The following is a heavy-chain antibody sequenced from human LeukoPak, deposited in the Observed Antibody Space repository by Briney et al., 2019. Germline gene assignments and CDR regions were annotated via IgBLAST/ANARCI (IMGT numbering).Heavy chain of an antibody. D-gene: IGHD3-3*01. Sequence: SQTLSLTCTVSGGSTSSGSYYGRWVRQPAGRGLEWVGRIYTSESTNYNPSLKSRVTISVDTSKTQFSLKLSSVTAADTAVYYCARHSYYDFLWDYWGQETLVTVSS. CDR2: IYTSEST. V-gene: IGHV4-61*02. J-gene: IGHJ4*02. CDR3: ARHSYYDFLWDY. CDR1: GGSTSSGSYY.